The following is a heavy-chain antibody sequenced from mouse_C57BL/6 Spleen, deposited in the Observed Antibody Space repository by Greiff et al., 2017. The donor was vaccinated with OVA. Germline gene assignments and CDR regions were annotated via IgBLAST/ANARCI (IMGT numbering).Heavy chain of an antibody. J-gene: IGHJ1*03. CDR3: ASNFPPYWYFDV. CDR1: GYSITSGYD. CDR2: ISYSGST. V-gene: IGHV3-1*01. Sequence: EVQLQESGPGMVKPSQSLSLTCTVTGYSITSGYDWHWIRHFPGNKLEWMGYISYSGSTNYNPSLKSRISITHDTSKNHFFLKLNSVTTEDTATYYCASNFPPYWYFDVWGTGTTVTVSS.